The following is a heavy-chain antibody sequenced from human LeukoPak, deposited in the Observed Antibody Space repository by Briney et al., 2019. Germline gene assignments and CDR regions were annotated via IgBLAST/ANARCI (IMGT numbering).Heavy chain of an antibody. J-gene: IGHJ5*02. D-gene: IGHD6-19*01. V-gene: IGHV4-4*07. CDR2: ISVSGNP. CDR3: ARGSYTSGFWFDP. Sequence: SETLSLTCTVSGGSFSTYFWSWIRQPAGKGHEWIGRISVSGNPDYNPSLKSRVTVSVDTSKNQLSLTLTSVTAADTAVYYCARGSYTSGFWFDPWGQGTLVTVSS. CDR1: GGSFSTYF.